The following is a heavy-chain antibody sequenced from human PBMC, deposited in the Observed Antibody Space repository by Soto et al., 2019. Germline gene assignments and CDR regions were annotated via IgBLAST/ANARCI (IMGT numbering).Heavy chain of an antibody. CDR1: GGTFSSYA. D-gene: IGHD3-22*01. Sequence: SVKVSCKASGGTFSSYAISWVRQAPGQGLEWMGGIIPIFGTANYAQKFQGRVTITADKSTSTAYMELSSLRSEDTAVYYCARVHTYYYDSSGYLDYWGQGTLVTVSS. J-gene: IGHJ4*02. CDR2: IIPIFGTA. V-gene: IGHV1-69*06. CDR3: ARVHTYYYDSSGYLDY.